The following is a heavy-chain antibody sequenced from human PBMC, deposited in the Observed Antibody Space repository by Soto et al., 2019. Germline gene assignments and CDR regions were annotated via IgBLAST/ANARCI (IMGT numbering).Heavy chain of an antibody. D-gene: IGHD6-13*01. J-gene: IGHJ5*02. V-gene: IGHV4-30-4*01. CDR2: IYYSGST. CDR1: DGSIISGGYY. CDR3: ARERPDGSRLDP. Sequence: SETMSLTCTVSDGSIISGGYYWSWIRQPPGKGLEWIGYIYYSGSTYYNPSLKSRVTISVDTSKNQFSLKLSSVTAADTAVYYCARERPDGSRLDPWGQGTLVTVSS.